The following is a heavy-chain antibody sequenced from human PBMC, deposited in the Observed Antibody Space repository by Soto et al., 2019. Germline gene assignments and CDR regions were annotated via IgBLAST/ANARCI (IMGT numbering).Heavy chain of an antibody. Sequence: LSLTCAVSGGSISSSNWWSWVRQPPGKGLEWIGEIYHSGSTNYNPSLKSRVTISVDKSRNQFSLKLSSVTAADTAVYYCAREGDDYDILTGYLHVWGQGTTVTVSS. CDR3: AREGDDYDILTGYLHV. CDR1: GGSISSSNW. CDR2: IYHSGST. D-gene: IGHD3-9*01. V-gene: IGHV4-4*02. J-gene: IGHJ6*02.